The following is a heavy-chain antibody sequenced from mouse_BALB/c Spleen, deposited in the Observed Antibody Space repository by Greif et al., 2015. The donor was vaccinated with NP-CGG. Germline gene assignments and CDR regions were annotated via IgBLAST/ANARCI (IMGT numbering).Heavy chain of an antibody. Sequence: VQLQESGPGLVAPSQSLSITCTVSGFSFTSYGVHWVRQPPGKGLEWLGVIWAGGSTNYNSALMSRLSISKDNSKSXVFLKMNSLQTDDTAMYYCARGRNYDVYAMDYWGQGASVTVSS. CDR2: IWAGGST. J-gene: IGHJ4*01. CDR1: GFSFTSYG. V-gene: IGHV2-9*02. CDR3: ARGRNYDVYAMDY. D-gene: IGHD2-4*01.